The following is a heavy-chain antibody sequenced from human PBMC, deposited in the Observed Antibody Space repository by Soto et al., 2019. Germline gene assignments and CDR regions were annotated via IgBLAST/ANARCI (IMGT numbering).Heavy chain of an antibody. D-gene: IGHD3-3*01. J-gene: IGHJ4*02. CDR2: ISHDGNIK. V-gene: IGHV3-30*09. Sequence: PGGSQRLCCAGSRVLFGAYSMHWVRQAPVRGLEWVALISHDGNIKDYADSVKGRFAISRDNSRNRLYLQMNSLRPEDSAVYYCATEPNFFYDLWGQGT. CDR3: ATEPNFFYDL. CDR1: RVLFGAYS.